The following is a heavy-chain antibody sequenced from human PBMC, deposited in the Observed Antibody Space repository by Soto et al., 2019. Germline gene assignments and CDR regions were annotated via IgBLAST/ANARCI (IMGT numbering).Heavy chain of an antibody. V-gene: IGHV3-23*01. D-gene: IGHD4-17*01. CDR3: AKGVGEYEFNYFDY. Sequence: EVQLLESGGGLVQPGGSLRLSCAASGFTFSSYAMNWVRQAPGKGLEWVSGISGSGGSTYHADSVKGRFTISRDNSKNTLYLQMNSLRAEDTAVYYCAKGVGEYEFNYFDYWGQGTLVTVSS. CDR2: ISGSGGST. CDR1: GFTFSSYA. J-gene: IGHJ4*02.